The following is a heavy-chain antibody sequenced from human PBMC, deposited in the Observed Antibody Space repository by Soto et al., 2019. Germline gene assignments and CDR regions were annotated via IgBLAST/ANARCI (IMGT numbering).Heavy chain of an antibody. V-gene: IGHV4-39*01. J-gene: IGHJ4*02. D-gene: IGHD1-7*01. Sequence: SETLSLTCTVSGGSISSSSYYWGWIRQPPGKGLEWIGSIYYSGSTYYNPSLKSRVTISVDTSKNQFSLKLSSVTAADTAVYYCARHNLDRRELQLFDYWGQGTLVTVSS. CDR3: ARHNLDRRELQLFDY. CDR1: GGSISSSSYY. CDR2: IYYSGST.